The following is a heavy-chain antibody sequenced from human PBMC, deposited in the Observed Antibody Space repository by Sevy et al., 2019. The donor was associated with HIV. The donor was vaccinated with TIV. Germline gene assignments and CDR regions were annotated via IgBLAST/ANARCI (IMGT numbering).Heavy chain of an antibody. CDR3: ATASPLLRFLEWSAPVRFDY. CDR1: GFTFSSYW. CDR2: IKQDGSEK. V-gene: IGHV3-7*01. J-gene: IGHJ4*02. Sequence: GGSLRLSCAASGFTFSSYWMSWVRQAPGKGLEWVANIKQDGSEKYYVDSVKGRFTISRDNAKNSLYLQMNSLRAEDTAVYYAATASPLLRFLEWSAPVRFDYWGQGTLVTVSS. D-gene: IGHD3-3*01.